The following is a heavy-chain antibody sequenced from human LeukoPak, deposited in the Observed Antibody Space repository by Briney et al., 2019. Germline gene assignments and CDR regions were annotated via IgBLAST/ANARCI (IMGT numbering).Heavy chain of an antibody. J-gene: IGHJ5*02. Sequence: ASVKVSCKASGYTFTGYYMHWVRQAPGQGLEWMGWINPNSGGTNYAQKFQGRVTMTRDTSISTAYMELSRLRSEDTAVYYCARDGSSWLGENWFDPWGQGTLVTVSS. CDR1: GYTFTGYY. V-gene: IGHV1-2*02. D-gene: IGHD6-13*01. CDR3: ARDGSSWLGENWFDP. CDR2: INPNSGGT.